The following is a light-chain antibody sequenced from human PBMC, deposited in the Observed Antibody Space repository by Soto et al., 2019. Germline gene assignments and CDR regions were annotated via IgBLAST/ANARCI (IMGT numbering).Light chain of an antibody. J-gene: IGKJ5*01. CDR2: DAS. V-gene: IGKV1-5*01. CDR3: QKYNSYYVI. CDR1: QSISSW. Sequence: DIQMTQSPSTLSASVGDRVTITCRASQSISSWLAWYQQKPGKAPKLLIYDASSLESGVPSRFSGSVSGTEFPLTISSLQPDDFATYYCQKYNSYYVIFGQGTRLEIK.